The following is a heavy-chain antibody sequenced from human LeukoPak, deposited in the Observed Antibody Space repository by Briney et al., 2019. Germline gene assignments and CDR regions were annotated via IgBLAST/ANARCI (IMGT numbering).Heavy chain of an antibody. D-gene: IGHD2-21*02. CDR3: ATLPSSYCGGDCYPRV. CDR1: GGTFSSYT. Sequence: SVKVSCKASGGTFSSYTISWVRQPPGQGLEWMGRIIPIPGIANYAQKFQGRVTITADKSTSTAYMELSSLRSEDTAVYYCATLPSSYCGGDCYPRVWGQGTLVTVSS. CDR2: IIPIPGIA. V-gene: IGHV1-69*02. J-gene: IGHJ4*02.